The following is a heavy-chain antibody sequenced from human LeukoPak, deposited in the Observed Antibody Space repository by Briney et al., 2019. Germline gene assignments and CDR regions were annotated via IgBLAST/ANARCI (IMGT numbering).Heavy chain of an antibody. CDR3: AKDAYCSSTSCYGERPDY. V-gene: IGHV3-23*01. CDR2: ISGSGGST. Sequence: GGSLRLSCAASGFTFSSYAMSWVRQAPGKGLEWVSAISGSGGSTYYADSVKGRFTISRDNSKNTLYLQMNSLRAEDMAVYYCAKDAYCSSTSCYGERPDYWGQGTLVTVSS. CDR1: GFTFSSYA. D-gene: IGHD2-2*01. J-gene: IGHJ4*02.